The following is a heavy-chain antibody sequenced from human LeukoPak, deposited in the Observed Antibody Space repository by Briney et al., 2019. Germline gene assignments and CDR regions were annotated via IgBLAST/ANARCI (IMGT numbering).Heavy chain of an antibody. CDR1: GFTFSSYW. J-gene: IGHJ3*02. V-gene: IGHV3-7*01. CDR3: AREGTATVAFDI. D-gene: IGHD2-15*01. Sequence: GGSLRLSCAVSGFTFSSYWMSGVRQAPGRGLEWVANINQDGSEKYYVASVKGQFTISRDNAKNSLYLQINSLRAENTAVYYCAREGTATVAFDIWGQGTMVTVSS. CDR2: INQDGSEK.